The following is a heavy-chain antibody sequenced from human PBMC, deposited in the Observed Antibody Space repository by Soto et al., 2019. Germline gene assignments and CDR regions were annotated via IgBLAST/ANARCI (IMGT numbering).Heavy chain of an antibody. J-gene: IGHJ4*02. D-gene: IGHD3-22*01. V-gene: IGHV3-23*01. CDR1: GFTFSSYA. CDR3: AKSNTYYYDSSGYYPVPPEYYFDS. CDR2: ISGSGGST. Sequence: GGSLRLSCAASGFTFSSYAMSWVRQAPGKGLEWVSAISGSGGSTYYADSVKGRFTISRDNSKNTLYLQMNSLRAEDTAVYYCAKSNTYYYDSSGYYPVPPEYYFDSWGQGTLVTVSS.